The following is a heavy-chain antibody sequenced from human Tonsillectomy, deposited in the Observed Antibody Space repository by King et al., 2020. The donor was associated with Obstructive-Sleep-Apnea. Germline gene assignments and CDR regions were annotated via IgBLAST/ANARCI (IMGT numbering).Heavy chain of an antibody. D-gene: IGHD3-16*01. CDR2: ISSSSSYI. J-gene: IGHJ6*02. V-gene: IGHV3-21*01. CDR1: GFTFSSYS. Sequence: QLVQSGGGLVKPGGSLRLSCAASGFTFSSYSMNWVRQAPGKGLEWVSSISSSSSYIYYADSVKGRFTMSRDNAKNSLYLQMNSLRAEDTAVYYCAREGGVYYYGMDVWGQGTTVTVSS. CDR3: AREGGVYYYGMDV.